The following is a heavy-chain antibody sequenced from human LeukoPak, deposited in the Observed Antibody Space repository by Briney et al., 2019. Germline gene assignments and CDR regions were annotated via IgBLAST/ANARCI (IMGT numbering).Heavy chain of an antibody. D-gene: IGHD2-8*01. V-gene: IGHV1-18*01. Sequence: ASVKVSCKASGYTFTSYGISWVRQAPGQGLEWMGWISAYNGNTNYAQKLQGRVTMTTDTSTSTAYMELRSLRSDDTAVYYCARDLGDIVLMVYAPNFDYWGQGTLVTVSS. CDR2: ISAYNGNT. CDR3: ARDLGDIVLMVYAPNFDY. CDR1: GYTFTSYG. J-gene: IGHJ4*02.